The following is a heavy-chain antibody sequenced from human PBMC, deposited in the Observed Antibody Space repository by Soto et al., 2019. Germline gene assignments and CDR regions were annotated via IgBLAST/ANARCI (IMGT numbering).Heavy chain of an antibody. CDR2: MNPNSGNT. CDR3: ARERSAAGTGWFDP. J-gene: IGHJ5*02. CDR1: GYTFTSYD. D-gene: IGHD6-13*01. Sequence: QVQLVQSGAEVKKPVASVKVSCKASGYTFTSYDINWVRQATGQGLEWMGWMNPNSGNTGYAQKFQGRVTMTRNTSISTAYMELSSLRSEDTAVYYCARERSAAGTGWFDPWGQGTLVTVSS. V-gene: IGHV1-8*01.